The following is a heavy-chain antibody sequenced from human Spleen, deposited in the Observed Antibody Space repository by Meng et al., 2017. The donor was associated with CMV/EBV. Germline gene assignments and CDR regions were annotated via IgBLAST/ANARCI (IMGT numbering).Heavy chain of an antibody. D-gene: IGHD2-2*01. V-gene: IGHV4-61*01. CDR1: GGSVSSGSYY. CDR3: ARDMKGATCYDY. J-gene: IGHJ4*02. Sequence: SETLSLTCTVSGGSVSSGSYYWSWIRQPPGKGLEWIGYIYNSGSTKYNPSLKSRVTISVDTSRNQFSLKLTSVTAADTAVYYCARDMKGATCYDYWGQGTLVTVSS. CDR2: IYNSGST.